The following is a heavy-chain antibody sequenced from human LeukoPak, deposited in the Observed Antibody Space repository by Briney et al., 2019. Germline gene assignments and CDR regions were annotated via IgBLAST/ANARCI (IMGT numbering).Heavy chain of an antibody. J-gene: IGHJ6*02. CDR1: GYTFTGYY. D-gene: IGHD2-8*01. Sequence: GASVKVSCKASGYTFTGYYMHWVRQAPGRGLEWMGWINPNSGGTNYAQKFQGRVTMTRDTSISTAYMELSRLRSDDTAVYYCARGLDLCTNGVCYDFLYYYGMDVWGQGTTVTVSS. V-gene: IGHV1-2*02. CDR2: INPNSGGT. CDR3: ARGLDLCTNGVCYDFLYYYGMDV.